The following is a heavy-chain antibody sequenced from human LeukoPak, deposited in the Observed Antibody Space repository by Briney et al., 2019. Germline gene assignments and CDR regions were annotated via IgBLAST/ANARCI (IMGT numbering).Heavy chain of an antibody. D-gene: IGHD4-17*01. V-gene: IGHV3-48*03. CDR3: ARMTTVTHY. CDR2: ISGSAATI. J-gene: IGHJ4*02. Sequence: PGGSLRLSCAASGFTFSNYEMNWVRQAPGKGLEWVSFISGSAATIYYADSVQGRFTISRDNARNSLYPQMNSLRAEDTAVYYCARMTTVTHYWGQGTLVTVSS. CDR1: GFTFSNYE.